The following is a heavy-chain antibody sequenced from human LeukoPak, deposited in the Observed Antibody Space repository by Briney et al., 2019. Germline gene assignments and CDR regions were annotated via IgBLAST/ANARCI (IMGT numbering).Heavy chain of an antibody. CDR1: GSSFTLNA. CDR3: ARDPAGGNRFDP. D-gene: IGHD3-16*01. V-gene: IGHV7-4-1*02. CDR2: INTNTGNP. Sequence: ASVTLSCKASGSSFTLNAMNWVRQAPGQGLEWMGWINTNTGNPTYSQGFTGRFVFSLDTSVSTAYLQISSLKAEDTAVYYCARDPAGGNRFDPWGQGTLVTVSS. J-gene: IGHJ5*02.